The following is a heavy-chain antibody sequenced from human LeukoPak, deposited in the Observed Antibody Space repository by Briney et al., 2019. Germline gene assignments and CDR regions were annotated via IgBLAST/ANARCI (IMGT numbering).Heavy chain of an antibody. CDR2: IYYSGST. V-gene: IGHV4-59*12. D-gene: IGHD6-13*01. CDR1: GGSISSYY. Sequence: PSETLSLTCTVSGGSISSYYWSWIRQPPGKGLEWIGYIYYSGSTNYNPSLKSRVTISVDTSKNQFSLKLSSVTAADTAVYYCASLEGILAAAGDAFDIWAKGQWSPSLQ. J-gene: IGHJ3*02. CDR3: ASLEGILAAAGDAFDI.